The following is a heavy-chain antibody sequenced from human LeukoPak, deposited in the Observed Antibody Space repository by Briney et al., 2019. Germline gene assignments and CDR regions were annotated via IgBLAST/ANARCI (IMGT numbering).Heavy chain of an antibody. D-gene: IGHD3-10*01. Sequence: GGSLRLSCAASGLTVTNAWMNWVRQAPGEGLDWVGRIASKTDGGATDYAAPVKGRFTISRDDSKNTLNLQMNSLKTEDTAVYYCTTGIRGDWGQGTLVTVSS. J-gene: IGHJ4*02. V-gene: IGHV3-15*07. CDR3: TTGIRGD. CDR2: IASKTDGGAT. CDR1: GLTVTNAW.